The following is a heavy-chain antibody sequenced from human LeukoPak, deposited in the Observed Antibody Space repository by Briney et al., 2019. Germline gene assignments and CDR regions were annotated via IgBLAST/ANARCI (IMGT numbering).Heavy chain of an antibody. CDR2: IYPGDSDT. D-gene: IGHD5-18*01. J-gene: IGHJ4*02. V-gene: IGHV5-51*01. Sequence: GEPLKISCKGSGYSFTSYWIGWVRQMPGKGLEWMGIIYPGDSDTRYSPSFQGQVTISADKSISTAFLQWSSLKASDTAIYYCASGVSGDSYGFDYWGQGTLVTVSS. CDR1: GYSFTSYW. CDR3: ASGVSGDSYGFDY.